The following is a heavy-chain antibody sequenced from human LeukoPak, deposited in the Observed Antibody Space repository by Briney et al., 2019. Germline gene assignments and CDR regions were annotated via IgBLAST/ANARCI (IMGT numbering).Heavy chain of an antibody. J-gene: IGHJ4*02. D-gene: IGHD2-8*01. CDR1: GFSISSYW. Sequence: GGSLRLSCAASGFSISSYWMTWVRQAPGKRLEWEANIKQDGNEKYYVDSVKGRFTISGDNAKNSLFLQMNSLRAEDTAVYYCARVGFYASSRYYPDYWGQGTLVSVSS. CDR3: ARVGFYASSRYYPDY. CDR2: IKQDGNEK. V-gene: IGHV3-7*01.